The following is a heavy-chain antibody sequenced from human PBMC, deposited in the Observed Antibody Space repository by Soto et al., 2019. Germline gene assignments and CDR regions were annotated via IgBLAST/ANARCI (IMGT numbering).Heavy chain of an antibody. CDR2: ISSSGSTI. CDR1: GFTFSSYE. CDR3: AKSGFLEWLSEYFQH. V-gene: IGHV3-48*03. J-gene: IGHJ1*01. Sequence: GGSLRLSCAASGFTFSSYEMNWVRQAPGKGLEWVSYISSSGSTIYYADSVKGRFTISRDNAKNSLYLQMNSLRAEDTAVYYCAKSGFLEWLSEYFQHWGQGTLVTVSS. D-gene: IGHD3-3*01.